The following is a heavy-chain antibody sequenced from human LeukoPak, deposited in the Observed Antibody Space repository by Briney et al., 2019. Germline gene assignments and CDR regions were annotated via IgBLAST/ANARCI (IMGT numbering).Heavy chain of an antibody. CDR3: ARDSPEDFWSGYYYYYYYGMDV. Sequence: GASVKVSCKASGYTFTSYDINWVRQATGQGLEWMGWMNPNSGNTGYAQKFQGRVTMTRNTSISTAYMELRSLRSDDTAVYYCARDSPEDFWSGYYYYYYYGMDVWGQGTTVTVSS. V-gene: IGHV1-8*01. CDR2: MNPNSGNT. D-gene: IGHD3-3*01. J-gene: IGHJ6*02. CDR1: GYTFTSYD.